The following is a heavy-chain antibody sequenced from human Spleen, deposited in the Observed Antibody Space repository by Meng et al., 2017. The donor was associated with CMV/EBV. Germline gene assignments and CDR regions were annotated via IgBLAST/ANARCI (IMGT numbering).Heavy chain of an antibody. CDR2: IKQDGSEM. D-gene: IGHD3-10*01. Sequence: LSLTCAGSGFTFSNYWMSWVRQAPGKGLEWLANIKQDGSEMYYVDSVKGRFTISRDNTYRSLYLQMNSLGGDDTAVYYCAREGRDLDYWGQGTLVTVSS. CDR3: AREGRDLDY. V-gene: IGHV3-7*01. CDR1: GFTFSNYW. J-gene: IGHJ4*02.